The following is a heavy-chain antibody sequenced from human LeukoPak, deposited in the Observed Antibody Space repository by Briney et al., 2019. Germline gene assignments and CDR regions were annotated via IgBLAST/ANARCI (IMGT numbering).Heavy chain of an antibody. Sequence: SETLSLTCTVSGGSISSGSYYWSWIRQPAGKGLEWIGRIYTSGSTNYNPSLKSRVTISVDTSKNQFSLKLSSVTAADTAVYYCARDSGRVPYYYYYMDVWGKGTSVTVSS. J-gene: IGHJ6*03. CDR2: IYTSGST. CDR3: ARDSGRVPYYYYYMDV. D-gene: IGHD1-1*01. V-gene: IGHV4-61*02. CDR1: GGSISSGSYY.